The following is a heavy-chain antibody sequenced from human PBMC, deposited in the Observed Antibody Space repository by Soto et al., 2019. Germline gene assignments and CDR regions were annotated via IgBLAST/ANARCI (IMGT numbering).Heavy chain of an antibody. CDR1: GFTFSGYG. V-gene: IGHV3-23*01. CDR3: AQRQG. Sequence: EVQLLESGGGWVQPGWSLRLSCAASGFTFSGYGMNWVRQAPGKGLEWVSTISGSGDNTYYADSVKGRFTISRDNSKNALYLQMNSLRAEDTAVYYCAQRQGWGQGTLVTVSS. CDR2: ISGSGDNT. J-gene: IGHJ4*02.